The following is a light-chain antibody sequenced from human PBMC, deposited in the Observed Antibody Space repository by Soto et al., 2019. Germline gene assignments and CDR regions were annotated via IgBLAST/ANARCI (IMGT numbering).Light chain of an antibody. J-gene: IGKJ1*01. V-gene: IGKV3-20*01. Sequence: NVLSQSPRTMSLSPGERATLSCRASQNVSSYFFVCHQQPPGQAPRLLIYGAAIRPTGIPDRFSGSGSGTDFSLTIRRLEPDDFAVYYCQKYGNFWTFGQGTKVDIK. CDR1: QNVSSYF. CDR2: GAA. CDR3: QKYGNFWT.